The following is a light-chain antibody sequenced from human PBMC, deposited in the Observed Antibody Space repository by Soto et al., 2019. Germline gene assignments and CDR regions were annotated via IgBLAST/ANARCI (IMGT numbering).Light chain of an antibody. Sequence: DIQMTQSPSSLSASVGDRVTITCQASQDISNYLNWYQQKPGKAPKLLIYDASNLETGVPSRFSGSGSGTGFTFPISSLQPEDIATYYCQQYDTLPLTFGGGTKVDIK. CDR2: DAS. V-gene: IGKV1-33*01. CDR3: QQYDTLPLT. J-gene: IGKJ4*01. CDR1: QDISNY.